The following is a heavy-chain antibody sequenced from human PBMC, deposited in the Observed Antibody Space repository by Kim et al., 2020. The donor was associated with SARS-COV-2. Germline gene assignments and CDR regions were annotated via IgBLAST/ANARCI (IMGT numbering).Heavy chain of an antibody. Sequence: GGSLRLSCAASGFTFSSYGMHWVRQAPGKGLEWVAVIWYDGSNKYYADSVKGRFNISRDNSKNTLYLQMNSLRAEDTAVYYCAKDNDYYGMDVWGQGTTVTVSS. CDR2: IWYDGSNK. CDR1: GFTFSSYG. J-gene: IGHJ6*02. V-gene: IGHV3-33*06. CDR3: AKDNDYYGMDV. D-gene: IGHD2-8*01.